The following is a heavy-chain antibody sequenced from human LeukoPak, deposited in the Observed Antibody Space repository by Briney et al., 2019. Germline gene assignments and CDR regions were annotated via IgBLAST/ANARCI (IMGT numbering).Heavy chain of an antibody. CDR2: ISGSGGST. Sequence: PGGSLRLSRAASGFTFSSYAMSWVRQAPGKGLEWVSAISGSGGSTYYADSVKGRFTISRDNSKNTLYLQMNSLRAEDTAVYYCAKDLELRYFDWLQTGASFDYWGQGTLVTVSS. V-gene: IGHV3-23*01. D-gene: IGHD3-9*01. J-gene: IGHJ4*02. CDR3: AKDLELRYFDWLQTGASFDY. CDR1: GFTFSSYA.